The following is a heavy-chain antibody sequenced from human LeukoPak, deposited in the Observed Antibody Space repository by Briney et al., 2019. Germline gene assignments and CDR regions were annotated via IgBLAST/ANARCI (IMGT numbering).Heavy chain of an antibody. J-gene: IGHJ4*02. CDR1: GGSFSGYY. CDR3: ARDRREVAGYDY. CDR2: INHSGST. V-gene: IGHV4-34*01. D-gene: IGHD6-19*01. Sequence: PSETLSLTCAVYGGSFSGYYWSWIRQPPGKGLEWIGEINHSGSTNYNPSLKSRVTISVDTSKNQFSLKLSSVTAADTAVYYCARDRREVAGYDYWGQGTLVTVSS.